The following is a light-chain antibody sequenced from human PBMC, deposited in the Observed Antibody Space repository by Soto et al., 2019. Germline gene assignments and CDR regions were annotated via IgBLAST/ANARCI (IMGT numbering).Light chain of an antibody. CDR2: DAS. CDR3: QQYNSHWT. J-gene: IGKJ1*01. Sequence: DIQMTQSPSTLTASVGDRVTTRCRASQSISSWLAWYQQKPGKAPNLLIYDASSLQSGVPSRFSGIGSGTEFTLTISSLQPDDFATYYCQQYNSHWTFGQGTKVDI. V-gene: IGKV1-5*01. CDR1: QSISSW.